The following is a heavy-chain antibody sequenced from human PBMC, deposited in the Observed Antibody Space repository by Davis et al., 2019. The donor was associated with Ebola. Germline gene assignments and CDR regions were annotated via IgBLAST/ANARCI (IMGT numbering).Heavy chain of an antibody. Sequence: ASVKVSCKASGYTFTSYAMHWVRQAPGQRLEWMGWINAGNGNTKYSQKFQGRVTITRDTSASTAYMELSSLRSDDTAVYYCARCLDVGLVVTGDFDYWGQGTLVTVSS. CDR3: ARCLDVGLVVTGDFDY. CDR2: INAGNGNT. V-gene: IGHV1-3*01. CDR1: GYTFTSYA. D-gene: IGHD4-23*01. J-gene: IGHJ4*02.